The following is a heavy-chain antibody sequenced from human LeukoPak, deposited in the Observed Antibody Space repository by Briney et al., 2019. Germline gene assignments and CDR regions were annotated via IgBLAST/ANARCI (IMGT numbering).Heavy chain of an antibody. D-gene: IGHD2-2*01. V-gene: IGHV4-59*01. CDR3: ARVGCSSTSCYYYFDY. J-gene: IGHJ4*02. Sequence: SETLSLTCTVSGGSISSYYWSWIRQPPGKGLEWFGYIYYSGSTNYNPSLKSRVTISVDTSKNQFSLKLSSVTAADTAVYYCARVGCSSTSCYYYFDYWGQGTLVTVSS. CDR1: GGSISSYY. CDR2: IYYSGST.